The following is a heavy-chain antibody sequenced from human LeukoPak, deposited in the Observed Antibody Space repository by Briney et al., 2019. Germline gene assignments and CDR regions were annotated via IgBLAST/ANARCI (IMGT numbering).Heavy chain of an antibody. D-gene: IGHD4-17*01. CDR3: ARRTVTDAFDI. CDR2: INHSGST. CDR1: GGSFSGYY. V-gene: IGHV4-34*01. Sequence: SETLSLTRAVYGGSFSGYYWSWIRQPPGKGLEWIGEINHSGSTNYNPSLKSRVTISVDTSKNQFSLKLSSVTAADTAVYYCARRTVTDAFDIWGQGTMVTVSS. J-gene: IGHJ3*02.